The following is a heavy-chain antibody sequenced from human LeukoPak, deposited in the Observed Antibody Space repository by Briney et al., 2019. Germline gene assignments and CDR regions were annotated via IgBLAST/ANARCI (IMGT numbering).Heavy chain of an antibody. Sequence: GASVKVSCKASGYTFTNYAMHWVRQAPGQGLEWMGWITPGGGTNYPQRFQGRVAITRDTSITTAYMDLSRLTSDDTAVYYCTRDRDGDGFAYFDYWGQGALVTVSS. CDR2: ITPGGGT. CDR3: TRDRDGDGFAYFDY. CDR1: GYTFTNYA. V-gene: IGHV1-2*02. J-gene: IGHJ4*02. D-gene: IGHD5-24*01.